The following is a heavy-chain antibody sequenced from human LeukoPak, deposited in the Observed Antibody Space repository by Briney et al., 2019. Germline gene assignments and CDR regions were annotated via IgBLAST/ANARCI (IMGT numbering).Heavy chain of an antibody. CDR1: GFTFRPSP. CDR3: ARSLPTPYIAVAGGYLDY. CDR2: ISGPTAPT. J-gene: IGHJ4*02. D-gene: IGHD6-19*01. Sequence: GGSLTLSCAASGFTFRPSPILWVRHASGKGLDWIQHISGPTAPTYYAYSVKGPFTISRDNSKNTLYLQMSSLRAEDTALYYCARSLPTPYIAVAGGYLDYWGLATLVTVSS. V-gene: IGHV3-23*01.